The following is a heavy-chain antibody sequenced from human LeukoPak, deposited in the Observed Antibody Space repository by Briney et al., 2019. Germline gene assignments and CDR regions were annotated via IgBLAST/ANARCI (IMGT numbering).Heavy chain of an antibody. CDR1: GGSISSSSYC. CDR3: ARHVGATISYYYYYMDV. Sequence: SETLSLTWTVPGGSISSSSYCWGWIRQPPGKWLEWIGSIYYSGSTYYNPSLKSRVTISVDTSKNQFSLKLSSVTAADTAVYYCARHVGATISYYYYYMDVWGKGTTVTVSS. D-gene: IGHD1-26*01. CDR2: IYYSGST. J-gene: IGHJ6*03. V-gene: IGHV4-39*01.